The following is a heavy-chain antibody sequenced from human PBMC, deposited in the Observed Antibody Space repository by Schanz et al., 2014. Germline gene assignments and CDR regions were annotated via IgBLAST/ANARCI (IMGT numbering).Heavy chain of an antibody. Sequence: EVQLVESGGGLVQPGGSLRLSCAASGFTVSINYMSWVRQAPGKGLEWVSVISWNGGFIDYADSVRGRFTISRDNAKNSLYLQMKSLRAEDTALYFCGRSDSSTIDYWGQGTLVTVSS. CDR2: ISWNGGFI. CDR3: GRSDSSTIDY. CDR1: GFTVSINY. V-gene: IGHV3-9*01. J-gene: IGHJ4*02. D-gene: IGHD2-2*01.